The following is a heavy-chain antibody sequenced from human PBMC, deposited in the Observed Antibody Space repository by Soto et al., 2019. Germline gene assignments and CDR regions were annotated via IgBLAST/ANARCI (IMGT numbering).Heavy chain of an antibody. V-gene: IGHV3-30-3*01. CDR2: ISYDGSNK. D-gene: IGHD3-9*01. CDR1: GFTFSSYA. J-gene: IGHJ6*02. Sequence: QVQLVESGGGVVQPGRSLRLSCAASGFTFSSYAMHWVRQAPGKGLEWVAVISYDGSNKYYADSVKGRFTISRDNSKNTLYLQMNSLRAEDTAVYYCARDLSGLPPYAYYGMDVWGQGTTVTVSS. CDR3: ARDLSGLPPYAYYGMDV.